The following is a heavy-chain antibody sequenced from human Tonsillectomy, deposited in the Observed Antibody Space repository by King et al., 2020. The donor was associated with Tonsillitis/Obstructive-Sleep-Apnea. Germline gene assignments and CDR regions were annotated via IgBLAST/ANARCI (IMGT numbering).Heavy chain of an antibody. D-gene: IGHD3-3*01. V-gene: IGHV3-23*04. J-gene: IGHJ4*02. CDR2: ISGSGDNT. Sequence: VQLVESGGGLVQPGGSLRLSCAASGFTFSNYGMAWVRQGPGEVLEWVSAISGSGDNTYYAASVKGRFTISRDNSKNTLFLQMNSLRAEDTALYYCAKLWSVGTADYWGQGTLVTVSS. CDR3: AKLWSVGTADY. CDR1: GFTFSNYG.